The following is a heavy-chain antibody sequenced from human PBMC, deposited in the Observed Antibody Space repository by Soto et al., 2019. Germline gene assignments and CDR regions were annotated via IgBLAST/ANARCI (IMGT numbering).Heavy chain of an antibody. J-gene: IGHJ4*02. D-gene: IGHD6-19*01. V-gene: IGHV1-69*12. CDR3: ASMGSGWYGDY. CDR1: GGTFSSYA. Sequence: QVQLVQSGAEVKKPGSSVKVSCKASGGTFSSYAISWVRQAPGQGLEWMGGIIPIFGTANYAQKFQGRVTLPAAESTSKAYMEMSSIRSEDTAVSYCASMGSGWYGDYWGQGTLVTVSS. CDR2: IIPIFGTA.